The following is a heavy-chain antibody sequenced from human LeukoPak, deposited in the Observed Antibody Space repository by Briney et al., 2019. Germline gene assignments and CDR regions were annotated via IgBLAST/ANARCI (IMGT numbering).Heavy chain of an antibody. CDR1: GFNFRSYR. Sequence: PGGSLRLSCAASGFNFRSYRMHWVRQGPGKGLVWVSGMNSDGSSIVYADSVKGRFTISRDTSKNTVHLQMNNLRAEDTAVYYCAKWSGDYPSYYLDYWGQGTLVTVSS. D-gene: IGHD4-17*01. J-gene: IGHJ4*02. CDR2: MNSDGSSI. CDR3: AKWSGDYPSYYLDY. V-gene: IGHV3-74*01.